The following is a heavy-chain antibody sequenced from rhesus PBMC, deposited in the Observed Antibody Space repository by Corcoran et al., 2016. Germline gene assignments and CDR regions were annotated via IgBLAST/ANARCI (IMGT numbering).Heavy chain of an antibody. CDR3: AITVTNYGLDS. D-gene: IGHD4-23*01. Sequence: QVQLVQSGAEVKQPGASVKVACKASGSTFTSYGMNWGRPAPGKRLELMGWITTDTRNPTNAQGFKERFTFSMDTSISTAYLQISSLKAEDTAVYYCAITVTNYGLDSWGQGVVVTVSS. J-gene: IGHJ6*01. CDR2: ITTDTRNP. CDR1: GSTFTSYG. V-gene: IGHV7-114*01.